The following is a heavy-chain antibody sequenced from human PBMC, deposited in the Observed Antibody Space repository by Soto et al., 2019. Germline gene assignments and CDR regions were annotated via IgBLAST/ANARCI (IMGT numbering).Heavy chain of an antibody. Sequence: GGSLRLSCAASGFTFSSYWMHWVRQAPGKGLVWVSRINSDGSSTSYADSVKGRFTISRDNAKNTLYLQMNSLRAEDTARYYCARGPASDFWSGYYNSPHYYYYGMDVWGQGTTVTVSS. J-gene: IGHJ6*02. D-gene: IGHD3-3*01. CDR3: ARGPASDFWSGYYNSPHYYYYGMDV. V-gene: IGHV3-74*01. CDR1: GFTFSSYW. CDR2: INSDGSST.